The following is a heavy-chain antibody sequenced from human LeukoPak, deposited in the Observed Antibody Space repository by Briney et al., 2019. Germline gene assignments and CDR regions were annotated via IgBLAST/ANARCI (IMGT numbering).Heavy chain of an antibody. CDR3: ARWGPMVRGVISWFDP. CDR1: GYTFTSYG. D-gene: IGHD3-10*01. J-gene: IGHJ5*02. CDR2: ISAYNGNT. Sequence: ASVKVSCKASGYTFTSYGISWVRQAPGQGLEWMGWISAYNGNTNYAQKLQGRATMTTDTSTSTAYMELRSLRSDDTAVYYCARWGPMVRGVISWFDPWGQGTLVTVSS. V-gene: IGHV1-18*01.